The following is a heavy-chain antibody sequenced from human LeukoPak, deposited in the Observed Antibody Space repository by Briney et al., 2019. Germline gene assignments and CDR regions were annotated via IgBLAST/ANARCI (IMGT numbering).Heavy chain of an antibody. CDR3: ARDARYCSSISCLSDAFDI. CDR2: IIPIFGTA. J-gene: IGHJ3*02. Sequence: ASVKVSCKASGGTFSSYAISWVRQAPGQGLEWMGGIIPIFGTANYAQKFQGRVTITTDESTSTAYMELSSLRSEDTAVYYCARDARYCSSISCLSDAFDIWGQGTMVTVSS. V-gene: IGHV1-69*05. D-gene: IGHD2-2*01. CDR1: GGTFSSYA.